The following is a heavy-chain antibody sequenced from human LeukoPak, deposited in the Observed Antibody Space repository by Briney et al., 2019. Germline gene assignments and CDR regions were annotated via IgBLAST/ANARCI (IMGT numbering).Heavy chain of an antibody. D-gene: IGHD2-21*01. J-gene: IGHJ5*02. CDR3: ATQPRHSIHEYWFDL. CDR1: GGSISSSSSY. Sequence: SETLSLTCTVSGGSISSSSSYWGWLRQPPGKGLEWIGSMHYSGSTNYNSSLKSRVTISVDTSKNQFSLKLSSVTAADTAVYYCATQPRHSIHEYWFDLWGQGTLVTVSS. CDR2: MHYSGST. V-gene: IGHV4-39*01.